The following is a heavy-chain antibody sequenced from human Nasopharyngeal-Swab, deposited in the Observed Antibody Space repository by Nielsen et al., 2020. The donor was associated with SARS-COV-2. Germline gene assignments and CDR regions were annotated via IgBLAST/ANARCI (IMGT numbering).Heavy chain of an antibody. J-gene: IGHJ4*02. CDR3: ARAYYDYVWGSYRPYYFDY. D-gene: IGHD3-16*02. Sequence: SDTLSLTFTVSGFSFSSYYWSWIRQPPGKGLEWIGYIYYSGSTNYNPSLKSRVTISVDTSKNQFSLKLSSVTAADTAVYYCARAYYDYVWGSYRPYYFDYWGQGTLVTVSS. V-gene: IGHV4-59*12. CDR1: GFSFSSYY. CDR2: IYYSGST.